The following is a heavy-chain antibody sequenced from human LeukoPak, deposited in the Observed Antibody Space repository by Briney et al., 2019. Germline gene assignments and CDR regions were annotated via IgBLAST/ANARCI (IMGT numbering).Heavy chain of an antibody. V-gene: IGHV4-34*01. Sequence: SETLSLTCAVYGGSSSGYYWSWIRQPPGKGLEWIGEINHSGSTNYNPSLKSRVTISVDTSKNQFSLKLSSVTAADTAVYYCARKASGAFDIWGQGTMVTVSS. CDR2: INHSGST. D-gene: IGHD7-27*01. CDR3: ARKASGAFDI. J-gene: IGHJ3*02. CDR1: GGSSSGYY.